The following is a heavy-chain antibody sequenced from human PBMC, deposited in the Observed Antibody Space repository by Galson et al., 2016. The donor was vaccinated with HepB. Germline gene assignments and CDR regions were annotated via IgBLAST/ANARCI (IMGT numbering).Heavy chain of an antibody. CDR2: ISDGSSYI. Sequence: SLRLSCAASGFTFSSYDMYWVRQAPGKGLEWVSFISDGSSYIYYADSVKGRFTISRDNAENSLYLQMTSLRAEDTALYYCARGAKSSGWSFYFDYWGQGTRVTVSS. V-gene: IGHV3-21*01. CDR3: ARGAKSSGWSFYFDY. CDR1: GFTFSSYD. D-gene: IGHD6-19*01. J-gene: IGHJ4*02.